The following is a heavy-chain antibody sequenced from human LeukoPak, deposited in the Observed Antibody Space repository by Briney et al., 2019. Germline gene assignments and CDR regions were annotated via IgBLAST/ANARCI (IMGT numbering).Heavy chain of an antibody. D-gene: IGHD6-19*01. V-gene: IGHV1-2*02. CDR2: IYPNTGGT. Sequence: ASVKVSCKASGYTFTGYYMHWVQQAPGQGLEWMGWIYPNTGGTNDAQKFRGRVTMTRDTSISTAYMELSRLGSDDTAVYYCARNGISVAGYDYWGQGTVVTVSS. J-gene: IGHJ4*02. CDR3: ARNGISVAGYDY. CDR1: GYTFTGYY.